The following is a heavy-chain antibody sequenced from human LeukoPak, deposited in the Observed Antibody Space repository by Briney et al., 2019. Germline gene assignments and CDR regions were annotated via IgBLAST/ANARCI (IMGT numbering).Heavy chain of an antibody. V-gene: IGHV3-33*01. CDR2: IWYDGSNK. CDR1: GFTFSSYG. D-gene: IGHD6-13*01. Sequence: PGRSLRLSCAASGFTFSSYGMHWVRQAPGKGLEWVAVIWYDGSNKYYADSVKGRFTISRDNSKNTLYLQMNSLRAEDTAVYYCARETSSSGGMDVWGQGTTVTVSS. J-gene: IGHJ6*02. CDR3: ARETSSSGGMDV.